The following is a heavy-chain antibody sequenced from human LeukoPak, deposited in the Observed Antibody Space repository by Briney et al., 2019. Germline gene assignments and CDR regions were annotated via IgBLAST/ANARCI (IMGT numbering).Heavy chain of an antibody. Sequence: SETLSLTCAVYGGSFSGYYWSWIRQPPGKGLEWIGEMNHSGSTNYNPSLKSRVTISVDTSKNQFSLKLSSVTAADPAVYYCARGGFGGDYNYYYYYYGMDVWGQGTTVTVSS. V-gene: IGHV4-34*01. CDR3: ARGGFGGDYNYYYYYYGMDV. D-gene: IGHD3-16*01. J-gene: IGHJ6*02. CDR2: MNHSGST. CDR1: GGSFSGYY.